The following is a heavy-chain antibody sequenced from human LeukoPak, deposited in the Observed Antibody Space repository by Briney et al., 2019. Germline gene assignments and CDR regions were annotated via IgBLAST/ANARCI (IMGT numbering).Heavy chain of an antibody. D-gene: IGHD6-13*01. CDR3: WIAAAGRNFDY. Sequence: ASVKVSCKASGYTFTSYYIHWVRQAPGQGLEWMGIINPSGGSTTYAQKFQGRVTMTRDTSTSTVYMELSSLRFEDTAVYYCWIAAAGRNFDYWGQGTLVTVPS. V-gene: IGHV1-46*01. CDR2: INPSGGST. CDR1: GYTFTSYY. J-gene: IGHJ4*02.